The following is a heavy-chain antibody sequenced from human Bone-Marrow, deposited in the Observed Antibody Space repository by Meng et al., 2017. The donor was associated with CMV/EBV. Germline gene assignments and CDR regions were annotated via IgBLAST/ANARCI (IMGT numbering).Heavy chain of an antibody. V-gene: IGHV6-1*01. Sequence: SETLSLTCAISGDSVSSNSATWSWIRQSPSRGLEWLGRTYYRSKWYIDYAVSVKSRIDINPDTSKNQFSLQLNAVTPEDTAVYYCARVRCSTTSCYYEYYYGMDVWGQGTMVTVSS. CDR3: ARVRCSTTSCYYEYYYGMDV. D-gene: IGHD2-2*01. J-gene: IGHJ6*02. CDR2: TYYRSKWYI. CDR1: GDSVSSNSAT.